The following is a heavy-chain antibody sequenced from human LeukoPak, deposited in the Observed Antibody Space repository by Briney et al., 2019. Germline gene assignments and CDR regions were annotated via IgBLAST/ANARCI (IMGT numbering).Heavy chain of an antibody. J-gene: IGHJ2*01. V-gene: IGHV2-5*01. Sequence: SGPTLVNPTQTLTLTCIFSGFSLSTRGVGVGWIRQPPGKALEWLALIYWNEDKRYSPSLNSRLTITKDTSENQVVLTMTNVDPVDTGTYYCAHSADDYSDYVSWYFALWGRGTLVTVSS. CDR1: GFSLSTRGVG. D-gene: IGHD4-11*01. CDR2: IYWNEDK. CDR3: AHSADDYSDYVSWYFAL.